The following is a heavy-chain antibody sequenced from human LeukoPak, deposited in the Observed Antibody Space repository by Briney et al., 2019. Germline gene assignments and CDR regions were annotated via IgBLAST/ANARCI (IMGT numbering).Heavy chain of an antibody. CDR3: ASSSSGWYKFDY. V-gene: IGHV3-23*01. J-gene: IGHJ4*02. D-gene: IGHD6-19*01. Sequence: GGSLRLSCAASGFTFSSYVMSWVRQAPGKGLEWVSAISASGGSTFYADSVKGRFTISRDNSKNTLYLQMNSLRAEDTAVYYCASSSSGWYKFDYWGQGTLVTVSS. CDR1: GFTFSSYV. CDR2: ISASGGST.